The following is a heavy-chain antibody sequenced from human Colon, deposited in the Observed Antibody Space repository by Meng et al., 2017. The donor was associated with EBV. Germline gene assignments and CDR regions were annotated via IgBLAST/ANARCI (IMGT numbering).Heavy chain of an antibody. V-gene: IGHV4-4*02. J-gene: IGHJ4*02. CDR3: ARVGAYCGGDCYHPR. Sequence: WVPGPVRHSGTCSLTCAVSGGHLSSRNWWSWVRQPPGKGLEWIGEIYHSGSTNYNPSLKSRVTISVDESKNQFSLRLSSVTAADTAVYYCARVGAYCGGDCYHPRWGQGTLVTVSS. CDR1: GGHLSSRNW. CDR2: IYHSGST. D-gene: IGHD2-21*02.